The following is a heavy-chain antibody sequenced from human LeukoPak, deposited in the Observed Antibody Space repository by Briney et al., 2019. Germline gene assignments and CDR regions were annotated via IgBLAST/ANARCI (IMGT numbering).Heavy chain of an antibody. J-gene: IGHJ6*02. V-gene: IGHV3-30*03. CDR3: ARYSSSWPLGYGMDV. Sequence: GGSLRLSCAASGFSFSDYGIHWVRQAPGKGLEWVAVISFDGSNKYYADSVKGRFTISRDNSKNTLYLQMNSLRAEDTAVYYCARYSSSWPLGYGMDVWGQGTTVTVSS. CDR1: GFSFSDYG. CDR2: ISFDGSNK. D-gene: IGHD6-13*01.